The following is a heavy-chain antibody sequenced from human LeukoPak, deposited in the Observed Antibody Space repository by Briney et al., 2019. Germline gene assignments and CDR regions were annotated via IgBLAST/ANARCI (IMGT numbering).Heavy chain of an antibody. V-gene: IGHV3-21*01. CDR2: ISSSSSYI. Sequence: PGGSLRPSCAASGFTFSSYSMNWVRQAPGKGLEWVSSISSSSSYIYYADSVKGRFTISRDNAKNSLYLQMNSLRAEDTAVYYCARDGGGYYDSSGYYYFDYWGQGTLVTVSS. J-gene: IGHJ4*02. D-gene: IGHD3-22*01. CDR3: ARDGGGYYDSSGYYYFDY. CDR1: GFTFSSYS.